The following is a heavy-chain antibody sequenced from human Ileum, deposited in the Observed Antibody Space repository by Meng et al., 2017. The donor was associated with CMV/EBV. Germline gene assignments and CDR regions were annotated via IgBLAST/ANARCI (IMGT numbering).Heavy chain of an antibody. V-gene: IGHV3-23*01. D-gene: IGHD3-22*01. CDR2: ITGNSDAI. Sequence: SCTASGFTFSSYAMSWVRQAPGKGLEYVSGITGNSDAIEYAASVKGRFTISRDNSKNTLYLQMNSLRAEDTAVYYCAKWLAQQSVFDNWGQGTLVTVSS. CDR1: GFTFSSYA. J-gene: IGHJ4*02. CDR3: AKWLAQQSVFDN.